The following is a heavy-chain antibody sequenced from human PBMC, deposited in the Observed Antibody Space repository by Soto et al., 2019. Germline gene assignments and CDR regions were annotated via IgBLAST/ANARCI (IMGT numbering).Heavy chain of an antibody. V-gene: IGHV1-69*12. CDR3: ARVRNDRHYYFDY. CDR1: GGTFSSSA. CDR2: IIPMFATA. D-gene: IGHD3-10*01. J-gene: IGHJ4*02. Sequence: QVQLVQSGPEVKKPGSSVKVSCKASGGTFSSSAISWVRQAPGQGLEWMGGIIPMFATANYAPKFQGRVTILADDYRSTAYMELSGLRSEDTAVYYCARVRNDRHYYFDYWGQGTLVTVPS.